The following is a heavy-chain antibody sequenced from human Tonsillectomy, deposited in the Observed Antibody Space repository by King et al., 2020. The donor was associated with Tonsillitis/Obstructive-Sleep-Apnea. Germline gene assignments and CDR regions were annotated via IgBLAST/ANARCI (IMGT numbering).Heavy chain of an antibody. CDR1: GFTFSNAW. V-gene: IGHV3-15*01. J-gene: IGHJ3*02. CDR2: IKSKTDGGTT. CDR3: TTWRGSSGWYAFDI. Sequence: VPLVESGGGLVKPGGSLRLSCEASGFTFSNAWMSWVRQAPGKGLEWVGRIKSKTDGGTTDYAAPVKGRFTISRDDSKNTLYLQMNSLKTEDTAVYYCTTWRGSSGWYAFDIWGQGTMVTVSS. D-gene: IGHD6-19*01.